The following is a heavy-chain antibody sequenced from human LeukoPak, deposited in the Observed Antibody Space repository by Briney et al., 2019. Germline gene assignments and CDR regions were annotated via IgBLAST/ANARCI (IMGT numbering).Heavy chain of an antibody. V-gene: IGHV3-21*06. J-gene: IGHJ6*02. CDR1: GFTVSSNY. CDR3: AGDYGMDV. CDR2: ISSTSSYI. Sequence: GGSLRLSCAASGFTVSSNYMSWVRQAPGKGLEWVSSISSTSSYIYNADSVKGRFTISRDNAKNSLYLQMNSLRDEDTAVYYCAGDYGMDVWGQGTTVTVSS.